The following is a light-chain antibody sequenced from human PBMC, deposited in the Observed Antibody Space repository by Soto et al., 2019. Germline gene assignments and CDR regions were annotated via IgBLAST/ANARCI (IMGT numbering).Light chain of an antibody. CDR3: QQYNSYSPPLT. V-gene: IGKV1-5*03. CDR1: QSISSW. Sequence: DIQMTQPPSTLSASVGDRVTITCRASQSISSWLAWYQQKPGKAPKLLIYKASSLESGVPSRFSGSGSGTEFTLTISSLQPDDFATYYCQQYNSYSPPLTFGGGTTVEIK. CDR2: KAS. J-gene: IGKJ4*01.